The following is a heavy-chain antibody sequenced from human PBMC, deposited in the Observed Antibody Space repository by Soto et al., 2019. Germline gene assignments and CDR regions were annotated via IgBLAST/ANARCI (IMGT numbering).Heavy chain of an antibody. J-gene: IGHJ6*02. Sequence: EVQLLDSGGGLVQPGGSLRLSCAASGFTFSSYAMSWVRQAPGKGLEWVSAIIGSAITTYYADSVKGRFTISRDNSKNPVYLQMNSLRAEDTAIYYCATVIVARGGMDVWGRGTTVTVSS. V-gene: IGHV3-23*01. D-gene: IGHD6-6*01. CDR3: ATVIVARGGMDV. CDR1: GFTFSSYA. CDR2: IIGSAITT.